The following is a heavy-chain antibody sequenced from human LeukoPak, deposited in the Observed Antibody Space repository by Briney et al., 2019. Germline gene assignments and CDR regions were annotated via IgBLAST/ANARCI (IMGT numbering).Heavy chain of an antibody. Sequence: SETLSLTCAVYGGSFSGYYWSWIRQPPGKGLEWIGEINHSGSTYYNPSLKSRVTISVDTSKNQFSLKLSSVTAADTAVYYCARDWNYHDNLQAFDIWGQGTMVTVSS. J-gene: IGHJ3*02. CDR3: ARDWNYHDNLQAFDI. V-gene: IGHV4-34*01. CDR2: INHSGST. D-gene: IGHD3-22*01. CDR1: GGSFSGYY.